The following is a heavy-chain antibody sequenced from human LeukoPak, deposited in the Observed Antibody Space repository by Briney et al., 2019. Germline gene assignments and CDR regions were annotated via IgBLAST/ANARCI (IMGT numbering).Heavy chain of an antibody. CDR3: ARAIPGYFDY. D-gene: IGHD2-2*03. Sequence: SETLSLTCAVSGGSISSGGYSWSWIRQPPGKGLEWIGYIHHSGSSYYNPSLKSRVTISEDRSKNQFSLKLSSVTAADTAVYYCARAIPGYFDYWGQGTLVTVSS. V-gene: IGHV4-30-2*01. CDR2: IHHSGSS. J-gene: IGHJ4*02. CDR1: GGSISSGGYS.